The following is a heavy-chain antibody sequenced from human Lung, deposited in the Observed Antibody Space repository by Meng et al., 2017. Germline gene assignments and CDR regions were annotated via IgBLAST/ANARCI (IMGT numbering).Heavy chain of an antibody. D-gene: IGHD4-11*01. CDR2: INHSGRT. CDR1: GGSFRDYY. CDR3: ARGPTTMAHDFDY. J-gene: IGHJ4*02. Sequence: QLQLRQWGAGLFQPSDTLSLTRAVSGGSFRDYYWRWIRQPPGKGLEWIGEINHSGRTNYNPSLESRATISVDTSQNNLSLKLSSVTAADSAVYYCARGPTTMAHDFDYWGQGTLVTVSS. V-gene: IGHV4-34*01.